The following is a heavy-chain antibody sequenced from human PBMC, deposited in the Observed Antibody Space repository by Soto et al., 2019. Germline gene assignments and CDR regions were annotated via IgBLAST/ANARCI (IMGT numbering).Heavy chain of an antibody. J-gene: IGHJ6*02. CDR3: AKHDFWSGYWIWEV. V-gene: IGHV6-1*01. D-gene: IGHD3-3*01. Sequence: SETLSLTCAISGDSVSSNSAAWNWIRQSPSRGLEWLGRTYYRSKWYNDYAVSVKSRITINPDTSKNQFSLQLNSLRAEDTAVYYCAKHDFWSGYWIWEVWGQGTTVTVSS. CDR1: GDSVSSNSAA. CDR2: TYYRSKWYN.